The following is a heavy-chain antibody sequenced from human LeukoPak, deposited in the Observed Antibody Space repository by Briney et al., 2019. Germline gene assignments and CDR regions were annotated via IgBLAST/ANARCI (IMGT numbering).Heavy chain of an antibody. J-gene: IGHJ4*02. Sequence: GASVKVSCKASGYTFTNYGISWVRQAPGQGLEWMGWISAYYGNTNYAQKLQGRVTMTTDTSTSTAYMELRNLRSDDTAVYYCASDLFPSGSPHTFDYWGQGTLVTVSS. V-gene: IGHV1-18*01. CDR3: ASDLFPSGSPHTFDY. CDR1: GYTFTNYG. CDR2: ISAYYGNT. D-gene: IGHD1-26*01.